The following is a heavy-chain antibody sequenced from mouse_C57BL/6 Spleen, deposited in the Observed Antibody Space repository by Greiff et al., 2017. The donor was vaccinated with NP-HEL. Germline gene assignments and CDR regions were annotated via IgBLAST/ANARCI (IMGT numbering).Heavy chain of an antibody. Sequence: QVQLQQSGPELVKPGASVKISCKASGYAFSSSWMNWVKQRPGKGLEWIGRIYPGDGDTNYNGKFKGKATLTADKSSSTAYMQLSSLTSEDSAVYFCANWLREGWDYWGQSTTLTVSS. CDR3: ANWLREGWDY. CDR2: IYPGDGDT. J-gene: IGHJ2*01. V-gene: IGHV1-82*01. D-gene: IGHD2-2*01. CDR1: GYAFSSSW.